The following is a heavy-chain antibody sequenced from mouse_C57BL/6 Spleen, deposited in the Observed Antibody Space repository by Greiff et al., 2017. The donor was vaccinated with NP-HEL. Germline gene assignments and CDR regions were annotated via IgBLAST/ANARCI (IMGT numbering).Heavy chain of an antibody. V-gene: IGHV1-82*01. J-gene: IGHJ2*01. CDR2: IYPGDGDT. CDR1: GYAFSSSW. Sequence: VQLKESGPELVKPGASVKISCKASGYAFSSSWMNWVKQRPGKGLEWIGRIYPGDGDTNYNGKFKGKATLTADKSSSTAYMQLSSLTSEDSAVYFCAWGGYSYFDYWGQGTTLTVSS. D-gene: IGHD2-3*01. CDR3: AWGGYSYFDY.